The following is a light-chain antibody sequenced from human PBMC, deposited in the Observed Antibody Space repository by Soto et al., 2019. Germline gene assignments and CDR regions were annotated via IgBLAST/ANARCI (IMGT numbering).Light chain of an antibody. CDR1: QSINNW. Sequence: DIQMTQSAATLSVSIGDRVTITCRASQSINNWLAWYQQKPGKAPKLLIYDASSLESGVPSRFSGSGSGTEFTLTISSLKPDDLATYYCQQYNLYWTFGQGTKVDIK. CDR2: DAS. CDR3: QQYNLYWT. J-gene: IGKJ1*01. V-gene: IGKV1-5*01.